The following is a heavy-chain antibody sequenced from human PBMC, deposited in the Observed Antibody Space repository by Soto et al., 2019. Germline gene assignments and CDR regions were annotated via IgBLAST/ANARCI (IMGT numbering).Heavy chain of an antibody. CDR3: VSINSSSYNWFDP. J-gene: IGHJ5*02. V-gene: IGHV4-30-4*01. CDR1: GGSISSGYYY. Sequence: PSETLSLTCTVSGGSISSGYYYWSWIRQPPGKGLEWIGYIYYSGSTYYNPSLKSRVTISVDTSKNQFSLKLSSVTAADTAVYYCVSINSSSYNWFDPWGQGTLVTVSS. CDR2: IYYSGST. D-gene: IGHD6-6*01.